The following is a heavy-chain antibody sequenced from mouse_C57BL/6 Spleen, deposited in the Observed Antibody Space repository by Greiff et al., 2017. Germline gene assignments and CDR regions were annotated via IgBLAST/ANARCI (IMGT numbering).Heavy chain of an antibody. Sequence: VQLQESGPELVKPGASVKISCKASGYAFSSSWMNWVKQRPGKGLEWIGRIYPGDGDTNYNGKFKGKATLTADKSSSTAYMQLSSLTSEDSAVYFCARSGSSYPWFAYWGQGTLVTVSA. J-gene: IGHJ3*01. V-gene: IGHV1-82*01. CDR1: GYAFSSSW. D-gene: IGHD1-1*01. CDR3: ARSGSSYPWFAY. CDR2: IYPGDGDT.